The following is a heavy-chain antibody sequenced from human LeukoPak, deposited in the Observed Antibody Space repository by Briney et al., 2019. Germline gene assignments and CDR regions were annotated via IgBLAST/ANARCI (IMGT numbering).Heavy chain of an antibody. D-gene: IGHD3-22*01. J-gene: IGHJ4*02. Sequence: SETLSLTCTVSGGSISSYYWSWIRQPPGKGLEWIGYIYYSGSTNYNPSLKSRVTMSVDTSKNQFSLKLSSVTAADTAVYYCARAFTRNPRDYDSSGQIDYWGQGTLVTVSS. V-gene: IGHV4-59*12. CDR1: GGSISSYY. CDR2: IYYSGST. CDR3: ARAFTRNPRDYDSSGQIDY.